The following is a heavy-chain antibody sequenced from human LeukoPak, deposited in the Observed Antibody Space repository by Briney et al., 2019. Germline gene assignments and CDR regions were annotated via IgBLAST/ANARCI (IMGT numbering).Heavy chain of an antibody. CDR3: ARVRGTSYLEY. D-gene: IGHD1-1*01. CDR2: IYHSGST. J-gene: IGHJ4*02. V-gene: IGHV4-59*01. Sequence: PSETLSLTCTVSGDSITTSYWSWFRQPPEKGLEYIEYIYHSGSTNYNPSLKSRVTISVDTSKNQFSLRLSSVTAADTAVYYCARVRGTSYLEYWGQGTLVTVSS. CDR1: GDSITTSY.